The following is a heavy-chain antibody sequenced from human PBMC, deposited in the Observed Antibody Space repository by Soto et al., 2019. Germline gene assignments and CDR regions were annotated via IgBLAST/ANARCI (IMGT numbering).Heavy chain of an antibody. CDR1: GFTSSDAW. Sequence: GGSLRLSCAASGFTSSDAWMSWVRQAPGKGLAWVGRIKSKSDGGTTEYAAPVRGRFTISRDDSKNTLYLQMNSLKTEDTAVYYCTTDLWRIAVVVGSTGYFNPWGQGTPVTVSS. J-gene: IGHJ5*02. CDR2: IKSKSDGGTT. CDR3: TTDLWRIAVVVGSTGYFNP. V-gene: IGHV3-15*01. D-gene: IGHD2-15*01.